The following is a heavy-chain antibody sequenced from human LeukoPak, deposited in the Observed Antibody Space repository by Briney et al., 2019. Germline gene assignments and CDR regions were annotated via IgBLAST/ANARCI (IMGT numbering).Heavy chain of an antibody. Sequence: GGSLRLSCAASGFTFMNYAVTWVRQAPGKGLEWVSVINDSGGSTYYADSVKGRFTISRDNAKNSLYLQMNSLRAEDTAVYYCVRDWGGPDDYWGQGTLVTVSS. CDR2: INDSGGST. V-gene: IGHV3-23*01. CDR3: VRDWGGPDDY. J-gene: IGHJ4*02. D-gene: IGHD3-16*01. CDR1: GFTFMNYA.